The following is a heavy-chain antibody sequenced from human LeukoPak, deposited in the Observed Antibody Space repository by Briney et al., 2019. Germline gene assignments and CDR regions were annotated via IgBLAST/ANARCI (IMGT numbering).Heavy chain of an antibody. V-gene: IGHV3-7*01. CDR1: GFTFSSYW. J-gene: IGHJ4*02. CDR2: IKQDGSEK. CDR3: ARSGSYRFDY. D-gene: IGHD1-26*01. Sequence: GSLRLSCAASGFTFSSYWMSGVRQAPGKGLGWEANIKQDGSEKYYVDSVKGRFTISRDNAKNSLYLQMNSLRAEDTAVYYCARSGSYRFDYWGQGTLVTVSS.